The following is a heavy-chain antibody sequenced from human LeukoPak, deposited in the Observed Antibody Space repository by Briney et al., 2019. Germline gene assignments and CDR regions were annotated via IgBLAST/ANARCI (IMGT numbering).Heavy chain of an antibody. CDR1: GYTFTSYY. J-gene: IGHJ5*02. D-gene: IGHD3-10*01. Sequence: GASVKVSCKASGYTFTSYYMHWVRQAPGQGLEWMGIINPSGGSTSYAQKFQGRVTMTRDTSTSTVYMELSSLRSEDTAVYYCARGARFGDSYNWFDPWGQGTLVTVPS. CDR3: ARGARFGDSYNWFDP. CDR2: INPSGGST. V-gene: IGHV1-46*01.